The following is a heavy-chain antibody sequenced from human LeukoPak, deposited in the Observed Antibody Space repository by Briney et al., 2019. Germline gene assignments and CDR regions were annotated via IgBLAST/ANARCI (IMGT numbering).Heavy chain of an antibody. CDR2: IGAYNGNT. D-gene: IGHD5-18*01. Sequence: WASVKVSCKASGYTFTSYGISWVRQAPGQGLEWMGWIGAYNGNTNYAQKLQGRVTMATDTSTSTAYMELRSLRSDDTAVYYCARDRAPRGYSYGNFDYWGQGTLVTVSS. J-gene: IGHJ4*02. CDR3: ARDRAPRGYSYGNFDY. CDR1: GYTFTSYG. V-gene: IGHV1-18*01.